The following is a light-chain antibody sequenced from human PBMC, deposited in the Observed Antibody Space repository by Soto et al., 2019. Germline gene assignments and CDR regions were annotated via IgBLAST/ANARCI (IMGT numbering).Light chain of an antibody. V-gene: IGKV1-5*03. J-gene: IGKJ1*01. CDR2: KAS. Sequence: DIQMSQAHSTRSGSVGDRVTITCRASQTNSIWLAWYQQKPGKAPKLQIYKASTLKSGDPSRINGSGYGTAFTLTISRLQPDDFATYFCKHHNRDSQSFRQGTKV. CDR1: QTNSIW. CDR3: KHHNRDSQS.